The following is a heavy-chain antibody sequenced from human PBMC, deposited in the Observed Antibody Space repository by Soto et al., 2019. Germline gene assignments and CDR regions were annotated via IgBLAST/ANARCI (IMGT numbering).Heavy chain of an antibody. CDR1: GFTFSSYG. CDR3: AKEYYYDRQFDY. V-gene: IGHV3-30*18. CDR2: ISYDGSNK. J-gene: IGHJ4*02. Sequence: VGSLRLSCAASGFTFSSYGMHWVRQAPGKGLEWVAVISYDGSNKYYADSVKGRFTISRDNSKNTLYLQMNSLRAEDTAVYYCAKEYYYDRQFDYWGQGTLVTVSS. D-gene: IGHD3-22*01.